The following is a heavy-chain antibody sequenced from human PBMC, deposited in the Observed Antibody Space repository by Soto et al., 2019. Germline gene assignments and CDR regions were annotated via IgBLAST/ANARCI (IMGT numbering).Heavy chain of an antibody. CDR2: IYYSGST. CDR3: ARWWLMTRNAFDI. V-gene: IGHV4-31*03. J-gene: IGHJ3*02. CDR1: GGSISSGGYY. D-gene: IGHD5-12*01. Sequence: SETLSLTCTVSGGSISSGGYYWSWIRQHPGKGLEWIGYIYYSGSTYYNPSLKSRVTISVDTSKNQFSLKLSSVTAADTAVYYCARWWLMTRNAFDIWGQGTIVTVSS.